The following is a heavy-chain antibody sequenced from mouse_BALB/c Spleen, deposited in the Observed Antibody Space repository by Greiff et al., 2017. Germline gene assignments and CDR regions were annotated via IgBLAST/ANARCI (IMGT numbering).Heavy chain of an antibody. V-gene: IGHV7-3*02. CDR1: GFTFTDYY. J-gene: IGHJ4*01. Sequence: EVKLVESGGGLVQPGGSLRLSCATSGFTFTDYYMSWVRQPPGKALEWLGFIRNKANGYTTEYSASVKGRFTISRDNSQSILYLQMNTLRAEDSATYYCASAAYYRYDGYAMDYWGQGTSVTVSS. CDR3: ASAAYYRYDGYAMDY. D-gene: IGHD2-14*01. CDR2: IRNKANGYTT.